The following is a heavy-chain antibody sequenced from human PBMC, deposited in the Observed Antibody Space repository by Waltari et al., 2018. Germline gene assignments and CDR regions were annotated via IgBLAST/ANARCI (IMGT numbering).Heavy chain of an antibody. J-gene: IGHJ6*02. CDR3: ARRRNYPGAAMDV. Sequence: EVQLVQSGAEVKKPGESLNISCKDSGYSFTTHWIGWVRQMPGKGLGGIGIIYPGDSDTRYSPSFQGQVTISADRSISTAYLQWSSLKASDTAIYYCARRRNYPGAAMDVWGQGTTVTVSS. D-gene: IGHD4-4*01. CDR2: IYPGDSDT. CDR1: GYSFTTHW. V-gene: IGHV5-51*01.